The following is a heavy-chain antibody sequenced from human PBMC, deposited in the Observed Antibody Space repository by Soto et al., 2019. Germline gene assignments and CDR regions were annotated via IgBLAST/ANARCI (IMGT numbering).Heavy chain of an antibody. Sequence: QVQLVESGGGVVQPGRSLRLSCAASGFTFSSYGMHWVRQAPGKGLEWVAVISYDGSNKYYADSVKGRFTISRDNSKNTLYLQMNSLRAEDTAVYYCAKDNWGSGWYYFRYFDYWGQGTLVTVSS. CDR2: ISYDGSNK. J-gene: IGHJ4*02. V-gene: IGHV3-30*18. CDR1: GFTFSSYG. D-gene: IGHD6-19*01. CDR3: AKDNWGSGWYYFRYFDY.